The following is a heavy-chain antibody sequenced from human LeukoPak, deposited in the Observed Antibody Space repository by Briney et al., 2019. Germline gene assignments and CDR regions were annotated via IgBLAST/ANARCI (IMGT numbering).Heavy chain of an antibody. CDR2: IGTAGDT. D-gene: IGHD5-12*01. Sequence: GGSLRLSCAASGFTFSSYDMHWDRQATGKGLEWVSAIGTAGDTYYPGSVKGRFTISRENAKNSLYLQMNSLRAGDTAVYYCARARGGSNWFDPWGQGTLVTVSS. J-gene: IGHJ5*02. CDR3: ARARGGSNWFDP. CDR1: GFTFSSYD. V-gene: IGHV3-13*01.